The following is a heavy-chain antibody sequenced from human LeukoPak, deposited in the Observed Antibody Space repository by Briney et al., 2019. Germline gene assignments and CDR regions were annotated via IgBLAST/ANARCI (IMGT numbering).Heavy chain of an antibody. CDR2: INHSGNT. CDR3: ASQVRLERRYYYYYMDV. CDR1: GGSLSDYY. Sequence: PSETLSLTCAVYGGSLSDYYWSWIRQPPGKGLEWIGEINHSGNTNYNPSLKSRVTISLDTSKNQFSLKLSSVTAADTAVYYCASQVRLERRYYYYYMDVWDKGTTVTVSS. J-gene: IGHJ6*03. D-gene: IGHD1-1*01. V-gene: IGHV4-34*01.